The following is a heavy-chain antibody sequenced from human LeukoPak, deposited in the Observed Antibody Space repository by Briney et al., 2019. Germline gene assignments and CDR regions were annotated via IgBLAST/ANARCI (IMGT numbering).Heavy chain of an antibody. J-gene: IGHJ4*02. D-gene: IGHD2-2*01. CDR3: ASGTTDIVVVPATLRNYYFDY. CDR2: ISWNSGSI. CDR1: GFTFDDYA. V-gene: IGHV3-9*03. Sequence: GGSLRLSCAASGFTFDDYAMHWVRQAPGKGLEWVSGISWNSGSIGYADSVKGRFTISRDNAKNSLYLQMNSLRAEDMALYYCASGTTDIVVVPATLRNYYFDYWGQGTLVTVSS.